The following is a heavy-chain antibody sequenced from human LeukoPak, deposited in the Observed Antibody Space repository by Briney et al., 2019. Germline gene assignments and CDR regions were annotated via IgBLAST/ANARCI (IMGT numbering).Heavy chain of an antibody. CDR1: GGSISSSSYY. D-gene: IGHD2-15*01. CDR3: ARFMSSWYSDY. Sequence: SETLSLTCTVSGGSISSSSYYWGWIRQPPGKGLEWIGSIYYSGSTYYNPSLKSRVTISVDTSKNQFSLKLSSVTAADTAVYYCARFMSSWYSDYWGQGALVTVSS. CDR2: IYYSGST. V-gene: IGHV4-39*01. J-gene: IGHJ4*02.